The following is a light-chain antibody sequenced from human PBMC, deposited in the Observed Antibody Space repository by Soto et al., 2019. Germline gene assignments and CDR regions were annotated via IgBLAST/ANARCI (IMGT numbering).Light chain of an antibody. J-gene: IGKJ1*01. Sequence: EIVMTQSPATLSVSPGERATLSCRASQSVSINLAWYQQKPGQAPRLLIYGASTRATGIPARFSGSGSGTEFTLTISSLQSEDFAVYYCQQYNNGPPWPFGQGTKVELK. CDR2: GAS. CDR3: QQYNNGPPWP. V-gene: IGKV3-15*01. CDR1: QSVSIN.